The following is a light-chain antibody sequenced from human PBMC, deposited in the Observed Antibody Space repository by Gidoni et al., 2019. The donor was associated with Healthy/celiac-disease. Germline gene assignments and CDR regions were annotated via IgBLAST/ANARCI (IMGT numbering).Light chain of an antibody. CDR2: AAS. CDR1: QGIRND. J-gene: IGKJ1*01. Sequence: AIPMTQSPSSLSASLGDRVTITCRASQGIRNDLGWYQQKPGKAPKLLIYAASSLQSGVPSRFSGSGSGTDFTLTISSLQPEDFATYYCLQDYNYPWTFXQXTKVEIK. V-gene: IGKV1-6*01. CDR3: LQDYNYPWT.